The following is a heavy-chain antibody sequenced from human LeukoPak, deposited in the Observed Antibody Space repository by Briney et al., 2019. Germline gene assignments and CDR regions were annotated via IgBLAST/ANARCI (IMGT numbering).Heavy chain of an antibody. V-gene: IGHV4-31*03. CDR1: GGSLSITSYY. CDR3: AREQDPFKTGY. D-gene: IGHD1-1*01. Sequence: SQTLSLTCSVSGGSLSITSYYWTWIRHHPAKVLEWNVYIHPSGTSYFNSSLQSRVTMSLNTTQNLFSLKLTSVTAADTAMYYCAREQDPFKTGYWGQGTLVTVSS. CDR2: IHPSGTS. J-gene: IGHJ4*02.